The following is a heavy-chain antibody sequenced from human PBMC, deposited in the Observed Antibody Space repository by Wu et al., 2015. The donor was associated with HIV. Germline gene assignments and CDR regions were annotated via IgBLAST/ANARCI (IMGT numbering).Heavy chain of an antibody. CDR2: MNPRSGNT. V-gene: IGHV1-8*02. CDR1: GYTFTSYD. Sequence: QVQLVQSGAEMKKPLASVKVSCKASGYTFTSYDINWVRQATGQGLEWMGWMNPRSGNTGYAQKFQGRVTMTRDTSISTANMELSSLRSEDTAVYYCARQGAYTSGWYIFDYWGQGTLVTVSS. CDR3: ARQGAYTSGWYIFDY. D-gene: IGHD6-19*01. J-gene: IGHJ4*02.